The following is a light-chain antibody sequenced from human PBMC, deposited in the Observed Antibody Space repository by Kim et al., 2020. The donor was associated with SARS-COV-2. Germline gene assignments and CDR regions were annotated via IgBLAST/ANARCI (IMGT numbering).Light chain of an antibody. CDR3: NSRDSSGNHLVV. CDR1: SLRSYY. Sequence: SSELTQDPAVSVALGQTVRITCQGDSLRSYYASWYQQKPGQAPVLVIYGKNNRPSGIPDRFSGSSSGNTASLTITGAQAEDDADYYCNSRDSSGNHLVVF. J-gene: IGLJ2*01. V-gene: IGLV3-19*01. CDR2: GKN.